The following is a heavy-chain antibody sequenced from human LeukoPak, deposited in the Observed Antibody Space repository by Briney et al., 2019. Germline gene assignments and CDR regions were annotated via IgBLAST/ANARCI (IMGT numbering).Heavy chain of an antibody. D-gene: IGHD5-18*01. J-gene: IGHJ4*02. CDR3: ARGRGYSYGYLDY. V-gene: IGHV1-8*01. CDR2: MNPNSVNA. CDR1: GYTFTSYD. Sequence: GASVKVSCKASGYTFTSYDINWVRQATGQGLEWMGWMNPNSVNAGYAQKFQGRVTMTRNTSISTAYMELSSLRSEDTAVYYCARGRGYSYGYLDYWGQGTLVTVSS.